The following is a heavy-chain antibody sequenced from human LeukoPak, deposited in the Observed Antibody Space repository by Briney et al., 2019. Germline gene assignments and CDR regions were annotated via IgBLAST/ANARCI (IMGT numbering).Heavy chain of an antibody. CDR2: MNPNSGNT. J-gene: IGHJ6*02. D-gene: IGHD6-19*01. CDR1: GYTFTSYD. Sequence: ASVKVSCKASGYTFTSYDINWVRQATGQGLGWMGWMNPNSGNTGYAQKFQGRVTMTRNTSISTAYMELSSLRSEDTAVYYCARVGSSGWYYYYYGMDVWGQGTTVTVSS. V-gene: IGHV1-8*01. CDR3: ARVGSSGWYYYYYGMDV.